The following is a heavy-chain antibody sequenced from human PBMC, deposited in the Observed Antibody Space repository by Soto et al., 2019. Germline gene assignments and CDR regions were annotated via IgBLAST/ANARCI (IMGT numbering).Heavy chain of an antibody. J-gene: IGHJ6*03. CDR1: GFILSDCA. CDR3: ARDLRWGSNWYYYMDV. CDR2: ISSSSSVI. V-gene: IGHV3-48*01. Sequence: EVQLVESGGGLVQPGGSLSLSCATSGFILSDCAMNWVRQAPGKGMEWVSYISSSSSVIDYADSVKGRFTVSRDNARNSLYLQMNSLRAEDTAVYYCARDLRWGSNWYYYMDVWGKGTTVTVSS. D-gene: IGHD7-27*01.